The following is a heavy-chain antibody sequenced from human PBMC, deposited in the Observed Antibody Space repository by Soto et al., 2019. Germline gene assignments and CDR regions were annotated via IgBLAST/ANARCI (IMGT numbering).Heavy chain of an antibody. CDR3: ARMGRFSGSVGYYYGRGV. CDR2: IDWDDDK. V-gene: IGHV2-70*01. J-gene: IGHJ6*02. Sequence: SGPTLVNPTRPLTLTCTFSGFSLSTSGMCVSWIRQPPGKALEWLALIDWDDDKYYSASLKTRLTISKDTSKNQVVLTMTNMDPVDTATYYCARMGRFSGSVGYYYGRGVRGQGTTVAVSS. D-gene: IGHD3-3*01. CDR1: GFSLSTSGMC.